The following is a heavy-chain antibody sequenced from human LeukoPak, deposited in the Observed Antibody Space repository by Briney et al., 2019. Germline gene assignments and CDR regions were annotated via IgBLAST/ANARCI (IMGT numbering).Heavy chain of an antibody. Sequence: ASVKVSCKASGYTFTGYYMHWVRQAPGQGLEWMGWINPNSGGTNYAQKLQGRVTMTTDTSTSTAYMELRSLRSDDTAVYYCAGDHNKGGPLHMVRGRFYGYWGQGTLVTVSS. J-gene: IGHJ4*02. V-gene: IGHV1-2*02. CDR3: AGDHNKGGPLHMVRGRFYGY. CDR2: INPNSGGT. D-gene: IGHD3-10*01. CDR1: GYTFTGYY.